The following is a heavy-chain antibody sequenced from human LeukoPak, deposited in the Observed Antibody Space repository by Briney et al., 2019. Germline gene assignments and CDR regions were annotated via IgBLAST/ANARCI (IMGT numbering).Heavy chain of an antibody. D-gene: IGHD4-23*01. V-gene: IGHV3-48*01. Sequence: GGSLRLSCTASGLTFSDYSMNWVRQAPGKGLEWVSYISSTGNPRHYAESVEGRFTISRDNSKNTLYLQMNSLRAEDTAVYYCARDVPDYGGNPGDAFDIWGQGTMVTVSS. J-gene: IGHJ3*02. CDR3: ARDVPDYGGNPGDAFDI. CDR1: GLTFSDYS. CDR2: ISSTGNPR.